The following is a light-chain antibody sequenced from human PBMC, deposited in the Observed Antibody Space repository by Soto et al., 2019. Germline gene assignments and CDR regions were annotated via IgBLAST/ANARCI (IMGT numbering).Light chain of an antibody. CDR1: SSNIGRNY. Sequence: QSVLTQPPSASGTPGQTVTISCSGSSSNIGRNYVYWYQQLPVTAPKLLIYRNNQRPLGVPDRFSGSKSGTSASLAISGLRSEDEADYYCAAWDDSLRGVIFGGGTQLTVL. J-gene: IGLJ2*01. CDR3: AAWDDSLRGVI. CDR2: RNN. V-gene: IGLV1-47*01.